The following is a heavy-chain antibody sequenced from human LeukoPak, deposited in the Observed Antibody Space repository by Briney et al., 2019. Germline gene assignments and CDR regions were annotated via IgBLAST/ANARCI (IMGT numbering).Heavy chain of an antibody. CDR2: MSPNSGNT. V-gene: IGHV1-8*01. Sequence: ASVKVSCKASGYTFTSYDINWVRQATGQGLEWMGWMSPNSGNTGYAQNFQGRVTLTSNTSISTAYMELSSLRSEDTAVYYCARGIIQKTYYYDSSGFGNDYWGQGTLVTVSS. CDR3: ARGIIQKTYYYDSSGFGNDY. J-gene: IGHJ4*02. CDR1: GYTFTSYD. D-gene: IGHD3-22*01.